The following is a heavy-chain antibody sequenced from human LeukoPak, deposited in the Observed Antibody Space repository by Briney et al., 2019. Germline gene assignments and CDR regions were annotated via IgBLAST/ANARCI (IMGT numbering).Heavy chain of an antibody. CDR3: ARGVSGSTPPYYYGMDV. CDR2: TYYRSKWYN. CDR1: GDSVSSNSAA. V-gene: IGHV6-1*01. Sequence: SQTLSLTCAISGDSVSSNSAAWHWIRQSPSRGLEWLGRTYYRSKWYNDYAVSVKSRITINPDTSKNQFSLQLNSVTPEDTAVYYCARGVSGSTPPYYYGMDVWGQGTTVTVSS. D-gene: IGHD1-7*01. J-gene: IGHJ6*02.